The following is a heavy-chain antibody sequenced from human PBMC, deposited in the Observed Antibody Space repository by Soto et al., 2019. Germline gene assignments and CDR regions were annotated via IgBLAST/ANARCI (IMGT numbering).Heavy chain of an antibody. CDR3: AKSSYYYDSSGYPNFDY. CDR1: GFTFSSYA. Sequence: GGSLRLSCAASGFTFSSYAMSWVRQAPGKGLEWVSAISGSGGSTNYADSVKGRFTIYRDNSQNTLYLQMNSQRAEDKDVYYCAKSSYYYDSSGYPNFDYWGQGTLVTVSS. V-gene: IGHV3-23*01. D-gene: IGHD3-22*01. CDR2: ISGSGGST. J-gene: IGHJ4*02.